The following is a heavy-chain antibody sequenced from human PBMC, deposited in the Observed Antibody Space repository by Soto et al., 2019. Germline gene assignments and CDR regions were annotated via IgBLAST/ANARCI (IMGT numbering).Heavy chain of an antibody. CDR2: IHYSGST. Sequence: SETLSLTCTVSGDSISSYYWSWIRQPPGKGLEWIGYIHYSGSTNYNPSLKSRVTISVDTSKNQFSLRLSSVTAADTAVYYCARDRDYYGSGSFYYWGQGTQVTVSS. J-gene: IGHJ4*02. V-gene: IGHV4-59*01. D-gene: IGHD3-10*01. CDR1: GDSISSYY. CDR3: ARDRDYYGSGSFYY.